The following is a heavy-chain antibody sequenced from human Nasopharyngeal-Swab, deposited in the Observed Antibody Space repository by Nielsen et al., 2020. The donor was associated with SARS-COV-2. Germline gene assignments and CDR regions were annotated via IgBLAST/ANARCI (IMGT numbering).Heavy chain of an antibody. CDR2: ISSSGSIA. V-gene: IGHV3-48*04. CDR1: GFTFCSYT. D-gene: IGHD5-18*01. J-gene: IGHJ3*02. CDR3: VRDGALIQLWLLPHALDI. Sequence: GESLKISCEAFGFTFCSYTMNWVRQAPGKGLEWVSFISSSGSIAYYADSVKGRFTISRDNANNSLYLQMNSLRADDTAVYYCVRDGALIQLWLLPHALDIWGQGTLVTVSS.